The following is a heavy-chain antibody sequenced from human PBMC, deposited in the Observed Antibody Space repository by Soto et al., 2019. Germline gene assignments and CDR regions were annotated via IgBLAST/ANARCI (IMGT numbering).Heavy chain of an antibody. CDR3: ARGWVFLSSYFDY. Sequence: QVQLVESGGGVVQPGRSLRVSCGASGFIFSSYGIHWVRQAPGKGLEWVAIISYDGSDKYYADSVKGRFTISGDNSKNTLSMQMNSLRVDDTAVYYCARGWVFLSSYFDYWGQGTLVPVSS. CDR2: ISYDGSDK. D-gene: IGHD3-16*02. V-gene: IGHV3-33*01. CDR1: GFIFSSYG. J-gene: IGHJ4*02.